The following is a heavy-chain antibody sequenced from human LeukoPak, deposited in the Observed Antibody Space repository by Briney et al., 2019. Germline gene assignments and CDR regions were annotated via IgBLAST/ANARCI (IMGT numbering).Heavy chain of an antibody. V-gene: IGHV3-48*03. CDR2: PPPSGSTK. CDR1: GFTLSSYE. J-gene: IGHJ6*02. CDR3: ATYCSSTSCYRTRYMDV. Sequence: PGGSLRLSCAASGFTLSSYEMKWVRQAPGKGLEPPSPPPPSGSTKYYADSVKGRFTISRGNAENSLYLQMNSLRAEDTAVYYCATYCSSTSCYRTRYMDVWGQGATVTVSS. D-gene: IGHD2-2*01.